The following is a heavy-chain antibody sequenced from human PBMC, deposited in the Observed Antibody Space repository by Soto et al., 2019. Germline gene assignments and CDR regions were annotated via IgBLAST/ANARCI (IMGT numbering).Heavy chain of an antibody. CDR2: IYYSGST. D-gene: IGHD1-1*01. CDR3: ARTLERRSIYYYYGMDV. V-gene: IGHV4-31*03. J-gene: IGHJ6*02. Sequence: QVQLQESGPGLVKPSQTLSLTCTVSGGSISSGGYYWSWIRQHPGKGLEWIGYIYYSGSTYYNPSLKSRVTISVDTSKNQFSLKLSSVTAADTAVYYCARTLERRSIYYYYGMDVWGQGTTVTVSS. CDR1: GGSISSGGYY.